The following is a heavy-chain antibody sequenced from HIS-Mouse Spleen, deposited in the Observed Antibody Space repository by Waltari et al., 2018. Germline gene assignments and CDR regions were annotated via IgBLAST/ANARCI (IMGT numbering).Heavy chain of an antibody. CDR3: ARSDDRKAFDI. J-gene: IGHJ3*02. CDR1: GYTVTGYY. CDR2: INPNSGGT. D-gene: IGHD1-1*01. V-gene: IGHV1-2*02. Sequence: QVQLVQSGAEVKKPGASVNVSCKASGYTVTGYYKPWVGQAPGQGLEWMGWINPNSGGTNYAQKFQGRVTMTRDPSISTAYMELSRLRSDDTAVYYCARSDDRKAFDIWGQGTMVTVSS.